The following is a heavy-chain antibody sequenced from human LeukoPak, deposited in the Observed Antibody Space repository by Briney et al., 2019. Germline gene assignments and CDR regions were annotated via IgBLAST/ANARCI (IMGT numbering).Heavy chain of an antibody. CDR1: GFTFGSYS. CDR3: ARDFGDYSGWYFDY. J-gene: IGHJ4*02. V-gene: IGHV3-30*03. Sequence: GGSLRLSCAASGFTFGSYSMHWVRQGPGKGLEWVTVISHDGNKKYYADSVKGRFTISRDNSKNTLYLQMNSLRAEDTAIYYCARDFGDYSGWYFDYWGLGTLVTVSS. D-gene: IGHD6-19*01. CDR2: ISHDGNKK.